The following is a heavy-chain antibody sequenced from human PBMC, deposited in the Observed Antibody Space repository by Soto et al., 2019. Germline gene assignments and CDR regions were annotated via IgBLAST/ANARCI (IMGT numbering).Heavy chain of an antibody. CDR3: AAGRITMVRGVPTPYY. V-gene: IGHV1-3*01. CDR1: GYTFTSYA. Sequence: GASVKVSCKASGYTFTSYAMHWVRQAPGQRLEWMGWINAGNGNTKYSQKFQGRVTITRDTSASTAYMELSSLRSEDTAVYYCAAGRITMVRGVPTPYYWGQGTLVTVSS. D-gene: IGHD3-10*01. J-gene: IGHJ4*02. CDR2: INAGNGNT.